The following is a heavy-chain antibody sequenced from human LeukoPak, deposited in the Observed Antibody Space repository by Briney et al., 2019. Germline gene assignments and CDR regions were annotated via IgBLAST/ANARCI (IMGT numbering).Heavy chain of an antibody. V-gene: IGHV3-48*01. CDR3: ARDNAGYDY. CDR1: GFTFSDYT. D-gene: IGHD5-12*01. J-gene: IGHJ4*02. CDR2: ITRSRSPI. Sequence: GGSLRLSCAASGFTFSDYTMNWVRQAPGKGLEWLSYITRSRSPIYYADSVKGRFTTSRDNAKNSLYLQMNNLRAEDTAVYYCARDNAGYDYWGQGTLVTVSS.